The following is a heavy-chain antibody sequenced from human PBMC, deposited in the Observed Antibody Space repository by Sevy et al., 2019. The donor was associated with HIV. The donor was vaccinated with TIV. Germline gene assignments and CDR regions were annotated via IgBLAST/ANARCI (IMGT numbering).Heavy chain of an antibody. Sequence: SQTLSLTCAISGDSVSSNSAAWNWIRQSPSRGLEWLGRTYYRSKWYNDYAVSVKSRITINPDTSKNQFSLQLNSVTPEETAVYYCARVAVAGTGYYYYYMDVWGKGTTVTVSS. CDR1: GDSVSSNSAA. D-gene: IGHD6-19*01. CDR2: TYYRSKWYN. J-gene: IGHJ6*03. V-gene: IGHV6-1*01. CDR3: ARVAVAGTGYYYYYMDV.